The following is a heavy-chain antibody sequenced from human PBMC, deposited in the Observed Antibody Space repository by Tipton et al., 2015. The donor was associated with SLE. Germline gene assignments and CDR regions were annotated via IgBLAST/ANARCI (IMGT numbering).Heavy chain of an antibody. D-gene: IGHD6-13*01. CDR2: ISSSSSYI. V-gene: IGHV3-21*03. CDR1: GFTFSSYW. Sequence: SLRLSCAASGFTFSSYWMSWVRQAPGKGLEWVSSISSSSSYIYYADSVKGRFTISRDNAKNSLYLQMNSLRAEDTAVYYCARDHIAAAGTGYAFDIWGQGTMVTVSS. CDR3: ARDHIAAAGTGYAFDI. J-gene: IGHJ3*02.